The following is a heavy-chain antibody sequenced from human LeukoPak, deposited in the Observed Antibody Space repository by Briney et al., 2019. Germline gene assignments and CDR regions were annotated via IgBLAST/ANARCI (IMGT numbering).Heavy chain of an antibody. D-gene: IGHD3-16*02. J-gene: IGHJ4*02. CDR1: GYSISSGYC. V-gene: IGHV4-38-2*01. Sequence: SETLSLTCAVSGYSISSGYCWGWIRQPPGKGLERIGSMCHSGSTYYNPSLKSRVTISVDTSKNQFSLKLSSVTAADTAVYYCARALGGPYDYVWGTYRYPFDYWGQGTLVTVSS. CDR2: MCHSGST. CDR3: ARALGGPYDYVWGTYRYPFDY.